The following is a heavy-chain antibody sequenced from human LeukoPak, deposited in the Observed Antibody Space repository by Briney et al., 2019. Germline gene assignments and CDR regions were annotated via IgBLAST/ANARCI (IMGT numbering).Heavy chain of an antibody. CDR3: ARDDTAMALGWYFDL. Sequence: SVKVSCKASGGTFSSYAISWVRQAPGQGLEWMGRIIPILGIANYAQRFQGRVTITADKSTSTAYMELSSLRSEDTAVYYCARDDTAMALGWYFDLWGRGTLVTVSS. CDR1: GGTFSSYA. D-gene: IGHD5-18*01. V-gene: IGHV1-69*04. CDR2: IIPILGIA. J-gene: IGHJ2*01.